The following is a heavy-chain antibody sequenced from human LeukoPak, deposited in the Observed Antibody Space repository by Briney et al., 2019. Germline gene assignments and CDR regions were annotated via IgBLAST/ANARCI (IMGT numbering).Heavy chain of an antibody. Sequence: PSETLSLTCAVSGGSISSGGYSWGWIRQPPGKGLEWIGYIYHSGSTYYNPSLKSRVTISVDRSKNQFSLKLSSVTAADTAVYYCARAATGIDYWGQGTLVTVSS. J-gene: IGHJ4*02. V-gene: IGHV4-30-2*01. CDR3: ARAATGIDY. CDR1: GGSISSGGYS. D-gene: IGHD1-26*01. CDR2: IYHSGST.